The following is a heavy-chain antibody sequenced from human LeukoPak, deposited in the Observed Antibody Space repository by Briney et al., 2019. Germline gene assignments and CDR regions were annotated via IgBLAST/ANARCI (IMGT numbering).Heavy chain of an antibody. CDR1: GFTLSSYA. J-gene: IGHJ6*02. CDR3: ATDSSDTGVYYYYGMDV. Sequence: PGGSLRLSCAASGFTLSSYAMSWVRQAPGKGLEWVSAISGSGGSTYYADSVKGRFTISRDNSKNTLYLQMNSLRAEDTAVYYCATDSSDTGVYYYYGMDVWGQGTTVTVSS. D-gene: IGHD2-8*01. V-gene: IGHV3-23*01. CDR2: ISGSGGST.